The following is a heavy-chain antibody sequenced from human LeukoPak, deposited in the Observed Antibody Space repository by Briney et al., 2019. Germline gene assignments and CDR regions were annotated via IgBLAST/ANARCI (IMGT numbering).Heavy chain of an antibody. Sequence: SETLSLTCTVSGGSISSYYWSWIRQPPGKGLEWIGYIYDSGSTNYNPSLKSRVTISVDTSKNQFSLKLSSVTAADTAVYYCARGYYGYYYFDYWGQGTLVTVSS. J-gene: IGHJ4*02. V-gene: IGHV4-59*01. CDR1: GGSISSYY. CDR2: IYDSGST. D-gene: IGHD3-10*01. CDR3: ARGYYGYYYFDY.